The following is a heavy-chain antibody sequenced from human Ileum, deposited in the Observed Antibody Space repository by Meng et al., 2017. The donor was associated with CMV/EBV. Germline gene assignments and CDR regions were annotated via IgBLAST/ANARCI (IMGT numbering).Heavy chain of an antibody. J-gene: IGHJ4*02. V-gene: IGHV4-4*07. CDR3: AREKSSCTSSTCYGVDS. CDR2: IHTSGTT. Sequence: VKLQESGPGRVKPSETLSLTCTVSDGSISSYYWSWIRQSAGKGLEWIGRIHTSGTTNYNPSLKSRVTLSLDTSKDQFSLKLTSVTAADTAVYYCAREKSSCTSSTCYGVDSWGQGTLVTVSS. D-gene: IGHD2-2*01. CDR1: DGSISSYY.